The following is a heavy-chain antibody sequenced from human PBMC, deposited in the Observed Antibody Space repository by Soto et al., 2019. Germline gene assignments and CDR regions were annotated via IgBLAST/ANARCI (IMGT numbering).Heavy chain of an antibody. V-gene: IGHV1-69*13. D-gene: IGHD6-13*01. CDR3: ARDPSRYSSSWYFDY. J-gene: IGHJ4*02. CDR1: GGTFSSYA. CDR2: IIPIFGTA. Sequence: ASVKVSCKASGGTFSSYAISWVRQAPGQGLEWMGGIIPIFGTANYAQKFQGRVTITADESTSTAYMELSSLRSEDTAVYYCARDPSRYSSSWYFDYWGQGTLVTVSS.